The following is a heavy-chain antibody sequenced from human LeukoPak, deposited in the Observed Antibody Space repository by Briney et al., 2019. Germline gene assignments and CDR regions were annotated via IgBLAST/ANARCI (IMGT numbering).Heavy chain of an antibody. D-gene: IGHD3-10*01. CDR3: AREAAVRGVSDTYYYYYYGMDV. Sequence: SVKVSCKASGGTFSSYAISWVRQAPGQGLEWMGRIIPMFGTANYAQKFQGRVTITADESTSTAYIELSSLRSGDTAVYYCAREAAVRGVSDTYYYYYYGMDVWGQGTTVTVSS. J-gene: IGHJ6*02. V-gene: IGHV1-69*01. CDR2: IIPMFGTA. CDR1: GGTFSSYA.